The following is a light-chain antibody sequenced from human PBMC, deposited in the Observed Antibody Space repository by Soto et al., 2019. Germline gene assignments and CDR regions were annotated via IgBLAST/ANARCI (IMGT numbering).Light chain of an antibody. V-gene: IGKV2-28*01. CDR2: LGS. CDR3: AQGLATPVT. Sequence: EMVLTQSPLSLPVTPGEPASISCRSSRNLLHSNGYYYLDWYLQQPGQSPQLLISLGSNRASGVPDSFSGSGSGTDVTLTISRVEAEDLGVYFCAQGLATPVTFGVGTKVDIK. CDR1: RNLLHSNGYYY. J-gene: IGKJ4*01.